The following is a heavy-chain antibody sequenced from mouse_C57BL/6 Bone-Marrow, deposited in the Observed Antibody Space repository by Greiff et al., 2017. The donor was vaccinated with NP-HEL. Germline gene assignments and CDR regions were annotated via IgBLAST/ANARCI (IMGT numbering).Heavy chain of an antibody. CDR2: ISPRSGNT. J-gene: IGHJ2*01. CDR1: GYTFTSYG. Sequence: VHLVESGAELVRPGASVKLSCKASGYTFTSYGISWVKQSTGQGLEWVGEISPRSGNTYYNEKFKGKATLTVDKATSTAYMELRSLTSEDSAVYFCARSPLYSSRDFGGRGTALTVTA. CDR3: ARSPLYSSRDF. D-gene: IGHD1-1*01. V-gene: IGHV1-81*01.